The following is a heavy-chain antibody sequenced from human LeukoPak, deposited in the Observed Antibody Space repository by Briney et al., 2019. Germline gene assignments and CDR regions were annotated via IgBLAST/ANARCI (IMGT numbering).Heavy chain of an antibody. J-gene: IGHJ4*02. V-gene: IGHV3-48*02. CDR3: ARDRPSIVVVTAALDY. D-gene: IGHD2-21*02. CDR1: GFTFSSYS. Sequence: PGGFLRLSCAASGFTFSSYSMNWGRQAPGKGLEWVSYISSSSSTIYYAGSVKDRFTNSRDDAQHSLYLQMHSLRDEDTAVYYCARDRPSIVVVTAALDYWGQGTLVPVSS. CDR2: ISSSSSTI.